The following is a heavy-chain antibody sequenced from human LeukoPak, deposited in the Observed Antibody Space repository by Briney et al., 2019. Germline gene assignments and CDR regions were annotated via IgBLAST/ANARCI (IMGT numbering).Heavy chain of an antibody. D-gene: IGHD3-22*01. CDR3: ARDRYYYDSSGYSLDY. J-gene: IGHJ4*02. V-gene: IGHV4-4*07. CDR1: GVSISSYY. Sequence: SETLSLTCTVSGVSISSYYWSWIRQPAGKGLEWIGRIHTSGSTNYNPSLKSRVTMSVDTSKNQFSLKLSSVTAADTAVHYCARDRYYYDSSGYSLDYWGQGTLVTVSS. CDR2: IHTSGST.